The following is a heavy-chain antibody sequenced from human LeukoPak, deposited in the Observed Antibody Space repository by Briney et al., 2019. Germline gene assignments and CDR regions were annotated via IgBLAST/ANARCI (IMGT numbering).Heavy chain of an antibody. CDR1: GYTFTGYY. Sequence: GASVKVSCKASGYTFTGYYMHWVRQAPGQGLEWMGWINPNSGGTNYAQKLQGRVTMTTDTSTSTAYMELRSLRSDDTAVYYCARVYSSSWYGNGAFDIWGQGTMVTVSS. CDR3: ARVYSSSWYGNGAFDI. J-gene: IGHJ3*02. V-gene: IGHV1-2*02. D-gene: IGHD6-13*01. CDR2: INPNSGGT.